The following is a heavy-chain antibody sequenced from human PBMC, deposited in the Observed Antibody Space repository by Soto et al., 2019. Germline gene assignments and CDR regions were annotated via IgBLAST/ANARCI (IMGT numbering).Heavy chain of an antibody. CDR3: ALSFSQTNIDV. CDR2: INPDSGRT. CDR1: GYTFTGYY. Sequence: QVQLVQSGPEVGKPGASVKVSCKASGYTFTGYYLHWVRQAPGQGLEWMGYINPDSGRTRYAQKFQGTVTMTRDTSITTAYLELSSLKYDDSAIFYCALSFSQTNIDVWGQETTVIVSS. V-gene: IGHV1-2*02. J-gene: IGHJ6*01.